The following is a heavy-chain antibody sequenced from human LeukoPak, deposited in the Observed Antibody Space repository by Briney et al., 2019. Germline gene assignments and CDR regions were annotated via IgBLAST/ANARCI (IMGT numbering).Heavy chain of an antibody. Sequence: GGSLRLSCAASGFTFSSYSMNWVRQAPGKGLEWVSTVNADGGNTYYADSVKGRFTISRDNSKSTLILQMNSLRVEDTALYYCTKRVKYGGTWDHFADWGQGTLVTVSS. CDR3: TKRVKYGGTWDHFAD. CDR2: VNADGGNT. CDR1: GFTFSSYS. D-gene: IGHD1-26*01. J-gene: IGHJ4*02. V-gene: IGHV3-23*01.